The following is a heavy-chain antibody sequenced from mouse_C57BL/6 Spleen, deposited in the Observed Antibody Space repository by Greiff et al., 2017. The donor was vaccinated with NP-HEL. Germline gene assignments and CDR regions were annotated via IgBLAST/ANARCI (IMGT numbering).Heavy chain of an antibody. V-gene: IGHV1-80*01. CDR3: ARGAVAYYYGG. Sequence: VQLQQSGAELVKPGASVKISCQASGYALRRYWMNWVKQRPGKGLEWVGKIYPGDGVSYFNGKFKGKATLTADKSSSTAYMQLSSLASEDSSVYCCARGAVAYYYGGWGQGTTVTVAS. CDR1: GYALRRYW. CDR2: IYPGDGVS. J-gene: IGHJ2*01. D-gene: IGHD1-1*02.